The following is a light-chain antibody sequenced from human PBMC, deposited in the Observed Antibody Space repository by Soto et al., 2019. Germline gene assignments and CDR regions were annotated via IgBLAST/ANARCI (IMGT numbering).Light chain of an antibody. CDR3: QKYSSVPV. J-gene: IGKJ3*01. CDR2: AAS. CDR1: QGIRNF. V-gene: IGKV1-27*01. Sequence: DIQMTQSPTSLSASVGDRVTITCRASQGIRNFVAWYQQKPGKAPKLLIYAASTLQSGVPSRFSGSGSGTDFTLTINGLQPEDVATYSGQKYSSVPVFGPGTKVEIK.